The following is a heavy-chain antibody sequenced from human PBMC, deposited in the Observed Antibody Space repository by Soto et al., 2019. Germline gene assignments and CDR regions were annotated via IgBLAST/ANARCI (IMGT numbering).Heavy chain of an antibody. D-gene: IGHD1-1*01. CDR1: GDSVSSNSAA. CDR2: TYYRSKWYN. Sequence: PSQTLSLTCAISGDSVSSNSAAWNWIRQSPSRGLEWLGRTYYRSKWYNDYAVSVKSRITINPDTSKNQFSLQLNSVTPEDTAVYYCAGAPFTLEPEPFDYWGQGTLVTVSS. CDR3: AGAPFTLEPEPFDY. J-gene: IGHJ4*02. V-gene: IGHV6-1*01.